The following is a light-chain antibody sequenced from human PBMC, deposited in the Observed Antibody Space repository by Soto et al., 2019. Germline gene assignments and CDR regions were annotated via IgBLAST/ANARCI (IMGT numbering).Light chain of an antibody. CDR2: ELT. V-gene: IGLV2-8*01. Sequence: QSALTQLPSASGSPGQSVTISCTGTSSDVGAYNFVSWYQQYPGKAPRLLIYELTKRPSGVPDRFSGSRSGNTASLTVSGLQTEDEADYYCGTWDSSLSVVFGGGTKVTVL. CDR1: SSDVGAYNF. CDR3: GTWDSSLSVV. J-gene: IGLJ2*01.